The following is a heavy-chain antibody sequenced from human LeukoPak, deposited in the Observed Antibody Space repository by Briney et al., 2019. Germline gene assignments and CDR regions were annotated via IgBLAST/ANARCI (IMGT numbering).Heavy chain of an antibody. CDR2: IIPIFGTA. CDR1: GGTFSSYA. V-gene: IGHV1-69*05. Sequence: SVKVSCKASGGTFSSYAISWVRQAPGQGLEWMGGIIPIFGTANYAQKFQGRVTITTDESTITAYMELSSLRSEDTAVYYCARGGSGGSTGYFDYWGQGTLVTVSS. CDR3: ARGGSGGSTGYFDY. J-gene: IGHJ4*02. D-gene: IGHD2-15*01.